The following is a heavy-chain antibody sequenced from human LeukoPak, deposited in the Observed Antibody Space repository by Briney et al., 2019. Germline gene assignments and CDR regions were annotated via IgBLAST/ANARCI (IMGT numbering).Heavy chain of an antibody. CDR2: IWFDGSNK. D-gene: IGHD6-19*01. V-gene: IGHV3-33*06. CDR3: AQAVAATGHSYFGMDV. J-gene: IGHJ6*02. CDR1: GFTFSSYG. Sequence: GGSLRLSCTASGFTFSSYGMHWVRQAPRKGLEWVAVIWFDGSNKYYADSVKGRLTISRDNSKSTVYLQMNSLRAEDTAVYYCAQAVAATGHSYFGMDVWGQGTTVTVSS.